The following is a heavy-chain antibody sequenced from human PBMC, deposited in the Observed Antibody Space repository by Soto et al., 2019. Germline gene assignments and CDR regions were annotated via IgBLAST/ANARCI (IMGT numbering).Heavy chain of an antibody. CDR3: ARGSNTSSQVRNRHQ. D-gene: IGHD2-2*01. CDR2: ITSRGSYI. CDR1: GFTFSGYT. Sequence: EVQLVESGGGLVKPGGSLRLSCAASGFTFSGYTMNWVRQAPGKGLEWVASITSRGSYIYYADSVRGRVTISRDNAKNSLYLQITSLRSEDTAVYYSARGSNTSSQVRNRHQWGQGTLVTVAS. J-gene: IGHJ4*02. V-gene: IGHV3-21*01.